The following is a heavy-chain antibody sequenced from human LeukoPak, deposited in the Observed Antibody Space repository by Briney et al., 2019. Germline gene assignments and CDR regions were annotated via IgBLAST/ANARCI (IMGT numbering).Heavy chain of an antibody. CDR1: GVTFTSDA. Sequence: PGGSLRLSCVASGVTFTSDAMSWVRQGPEKRLEWGSPITAIGGGAYYAESVRGGFTISRDNAKNTLYLQMTSLRDEDTALYSCVKFREVSGDYWGQGTLVTVSS. J-gene: IGHJ4*01. CDR2: ITAIGGGA. D-gene: IGHD1-26*01. CDR3: VKFREVSGDY. V-gene: IGHV3-23*01.